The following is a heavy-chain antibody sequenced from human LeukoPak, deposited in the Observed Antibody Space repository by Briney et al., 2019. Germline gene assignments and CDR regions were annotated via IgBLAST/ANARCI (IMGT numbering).Heavy chain of an antibody. V-gene: IGHV4-59*08. CDR1: GGSISSYY. Sequence: SETLSLTCTVSGGSISSYYWSWIRQPPGKGLEWIGYIYYSGSTNYNPSLKSRVTISVDTSKNQFSLKLSSVTAADTAVYYCARVRTYYYDSSRPYFDYWGQGTLVTVSS. CDR3: ARVRTYYYDSSRPYFDY. J-gene: IGHJ4*02. D-gene: IGHD3-22*01. CDR2: IYYSGST.